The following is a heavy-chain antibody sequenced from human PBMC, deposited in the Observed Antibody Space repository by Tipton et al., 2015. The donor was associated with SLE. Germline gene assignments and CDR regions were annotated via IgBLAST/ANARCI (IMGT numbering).Heavy chain of an antibody. Sequence: GSLRLSCAASGFTFSSYEMNWVRQAPGKGLEWISYISSSGKDIYYADSVKGRFTISRDNARNSLYLQMSSLSAEDTAVYYCARCRPFYLGEVSWGQGTLVTVSS. V-gene: IGHV3-48*03. CDR1: GFTFSSYE. D-gene: IGHD3-10*01. CDR2: ISSSGKDI. J-gene: IGHJ5*02. CDR3: ARCRPFYLGEVS.